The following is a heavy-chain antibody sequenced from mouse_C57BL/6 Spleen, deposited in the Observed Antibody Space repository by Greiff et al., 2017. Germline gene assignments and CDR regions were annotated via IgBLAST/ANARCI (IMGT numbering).Heavy chain of an antibody. CDR3: ARSLYYYGSSPRYFDV. Sequence: QVQLQQSGPELVKPGASVKLSCKASGYTFTSYDINWVKQWPGQGLAWIGWLYPRDGSTKSNEQFKGKATLTVDTSSSTASMELHSLTSEDSAVYFCARSLYYYGSSPRYFDVWGTGTTVTVSS. CDR2: LYPRDGST. D-gene: IGHD1-1*01. J-gene: IGHJ1*03. CDR1: GYTFTSYD. V-gene: IGHV1-85*01.